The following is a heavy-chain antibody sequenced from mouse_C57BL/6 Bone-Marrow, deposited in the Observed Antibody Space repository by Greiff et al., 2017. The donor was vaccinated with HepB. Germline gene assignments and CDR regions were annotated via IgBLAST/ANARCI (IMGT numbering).Heavy chain of an antibody. V-gene: IGHV1-80*01. D-gene: IGHD2-2*01. CDR2: IYPGDGDT. CDR1: GYAFSSYW. J-gene: IGHJ2*01. Sequence: VQLQQSGAELVKPGASVKISCKASGYAFSSYWMNWMKQRPGKGLEWIGQIYPGDGDTNYNGKFKGKATLTADKSSSTAYMQLSSLTSEDSAVYFCARNGYPDYWGQGTTLTVSS. CDR3: ARNGYPDY.